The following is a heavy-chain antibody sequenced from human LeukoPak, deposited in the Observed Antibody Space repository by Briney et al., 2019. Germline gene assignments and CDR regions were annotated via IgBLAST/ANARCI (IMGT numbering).Heavy chain of an antibody. V-gene: IGHV3-13*01. Sequence: GGSLRLSCADSGFTFSSYDMHWVRQATGKGLEWVSAIGTAGDTYYPGSVKGRFTISRENAKNSLYLQMNSLRAGDTAVYYCARDNGGEHAFDIWGQGTMVTVSS. CDR2: IGTAGDT. J-gene: IGHJ3*02. D-gene: IGHD4-23*01. CDR1: GFTFSSYD. CDR3: ARDNGGEHAFDI.